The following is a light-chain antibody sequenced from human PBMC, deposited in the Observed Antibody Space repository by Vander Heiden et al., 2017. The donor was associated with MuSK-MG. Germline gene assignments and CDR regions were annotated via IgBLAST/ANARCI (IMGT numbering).Light chain of an antibody. J-gene: IGKJ2*01. CDR3: LLDYKVGHT. Sequence: DIQMTQSPSSLSASVGDRVTITCQASQDINNYVNWYQQKPGKAPKLLIFDASNLHTGVPARFSGSASGTDFTFTMNSLQPEDIATYHCLLDYKVGHTFGQGTRLEMK. CDR1: QDINNY. V-gene: IGKV1-33*01. CDR2: DAS.